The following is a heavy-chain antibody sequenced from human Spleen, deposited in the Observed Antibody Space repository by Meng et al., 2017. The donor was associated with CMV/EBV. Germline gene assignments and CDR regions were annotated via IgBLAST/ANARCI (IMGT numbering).Heavy chain of an antibody. Sequence: GESLKISCAASGFTFSSYSMNWVRQAPGKGLEWVSSISSSSSYIYYADSVKGRFTLSRDNSKNTVYLQMNSLRAEDTAVYYCATITIPDYWGQGTLVTVSS. CDR2: ISSSSSYI. V-gene: IGHV3-21*01. CDR3: ATITIPDY. D-gene: IGHD3-3*01. J-gene: IGHJ4*02. CDR1: GFTFSSYS.